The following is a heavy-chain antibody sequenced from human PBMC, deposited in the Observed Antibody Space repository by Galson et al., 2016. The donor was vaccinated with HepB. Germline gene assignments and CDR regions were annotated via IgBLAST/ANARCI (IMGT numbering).Heavy chain of an antibody. CDR3: AKDPSSGWYKYYHGMDV. Sequence: SLRLSCAASGFSFNGYGMHWVRQAPDKGLEWVAFIWHDGSNKYYADSVKGRFTISRDNSKNTLYLQMNNLRAEDTAVYHCAKDPSSGWYKYYHGMDVLGQGTTVTVSS. J-gene: IGHJ6*02. V-gene: IGHV3-33*06. CDR2: IWHDGSNK. CDR1: GFSFNGYG. D-gene: IGHD6-19*01.